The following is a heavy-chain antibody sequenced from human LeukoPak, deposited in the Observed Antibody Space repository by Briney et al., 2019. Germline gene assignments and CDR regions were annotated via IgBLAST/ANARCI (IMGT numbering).Heavy chain of an antibody. CDR2: INSDGSDT. V-gene: IGHV3-74*01. Sequence: GGSLRLSCAASGFTFSTYGMHWVRQAPGKGLVWVSRINSDGSDTGYADSVRGRFTISRDNAKNTLYLQMNSLRAEDTAVYYCGRHPYFDYWGQGTLVTVSS. J-gene: IGHJ4*02. CDR1: GFTFSTYG. CDR3: GRHPYFDY.